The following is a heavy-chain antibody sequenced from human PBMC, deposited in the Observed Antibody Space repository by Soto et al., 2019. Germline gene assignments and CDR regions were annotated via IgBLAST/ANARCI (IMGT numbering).Heavy chain of an antibody. J-gene: IGHJ3*02. V-gene: IGHV4-4*02. CDR3: ARRGLGLIMITFGGVIATLGAFDI. D-gene: IGHD3-16*02. CDR1: GGTISSSNW. Sequence: SETLSLTCAVSGGTISSSNWWSWVRQPPGKGLEWIGEIYHSGSTNYNPSLKSRVTISVDKSKNQFSLKLSSVTAADTAVYYCARRGLGLIMITFGGVIATLGAFDIWGQGTMVTVSS. CDR2: IYHSGST.